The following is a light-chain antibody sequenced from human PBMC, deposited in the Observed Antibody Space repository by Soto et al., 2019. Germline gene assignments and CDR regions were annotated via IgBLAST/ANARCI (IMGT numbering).Light chain of an antibody. J-gene: IGLJ3*02. V-gene: IGLV1-47*01. Sequence: QYVLAQTPSASGTPGQTVTISCSGSISNIRGNYVYWYQQLPGTAPKLLIYRTTQRPTGVPGRFSGSKSGTSASLVISGLRSDDEGDYFCATWDDNLSTPLFGGGTKLTVL. CDR3: ATWDDNLSTPL. CDR2: RTT. CDR1: ISNIRGNY.